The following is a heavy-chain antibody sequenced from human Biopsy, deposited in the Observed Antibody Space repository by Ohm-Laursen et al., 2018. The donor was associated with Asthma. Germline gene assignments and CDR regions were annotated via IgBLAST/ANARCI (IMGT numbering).Heavy chain of an antibody. CDR2: IMTVFGTT. Sequence: SVKVSCKAPGGTFSNFAISWVRQAPGQGLEWLGGIMTVFGTTNYAQKFQGRVTITADESTSTAYMEVTSLSSDDTAVYYCASDFPKDYVRCNFQFWGQGTLVTVSS. CDR1: GGTFSNFA. J-gene: IGHJ4*02. D-gene: IGHD4-17*01. V-gene: IGHV1-69*13. CDR3: ASDFPKDYVRCNFQF.